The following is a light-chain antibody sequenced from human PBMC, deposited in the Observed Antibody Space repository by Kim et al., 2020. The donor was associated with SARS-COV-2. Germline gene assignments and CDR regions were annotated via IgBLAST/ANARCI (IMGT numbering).Light chain of an antibody. CDR3: AAWDDGLHGRVV. CDR2: STN. J-gene: IGLJ2*01. V-gene: IGLV1-44*01. CDR1: ISNIGTNT. Sequence: QSVLTQPPSASGTPGQRVTFSCSGSISNIGTNTVNWYQHLPGAAPKPLIYSTNQRPSGVPDRFSGSKSGTSASLAISGPQSEDEADYYCAAWDDGLHGRVVFGGGTQLTVL.